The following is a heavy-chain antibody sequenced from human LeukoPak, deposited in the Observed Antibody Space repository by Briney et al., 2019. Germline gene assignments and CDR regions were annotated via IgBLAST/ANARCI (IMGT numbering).Heavy chain of an antibody. CDR3: ARLGAGSGSLDT. V-gene: IGHV3-7*01. CDR2: IKEDGTQK. Sequence: GGSLRLSCGASGLSFSTYWMSWVRQAPGKGLEWVANIKEDGTQKYYVHSVEGRFNISRDNAKNSLFLQMDYLRADDTAVYYCARLGAGSGSLDTWGQGTLVTVSS. CDR1: GLSFSTYW. D-gene: IGHD1-26*01. J-gene: IGHJ5*02.